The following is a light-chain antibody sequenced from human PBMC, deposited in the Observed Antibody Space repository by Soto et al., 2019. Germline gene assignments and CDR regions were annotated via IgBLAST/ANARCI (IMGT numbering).Light chain of an antibody. CDR3: QHCDSYWT. Sequence: DIPMTQSPSTLSASVGDRVTITCRASQSISTSLAWYQQKPGKAPKVLIYKAPSLESGVPSRFSGSGSGTEFTLTISSRQPDDFATYYCQHCDSYWTFGQGTKVEIK. CDR2: KAP. V-gene: IGKV1-5*03. J-gene: IGKJ1*01. CDR1: QSISTS.